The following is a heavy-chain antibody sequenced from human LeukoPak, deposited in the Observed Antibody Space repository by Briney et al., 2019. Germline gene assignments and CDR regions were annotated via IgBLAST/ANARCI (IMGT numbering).Heavy chain of an antibody. J-gene: IGHJ3*02. CDR2: INWNGGST. CDR3: AKDLSYAFDI. Sequence: GGSLRLFCAASGFTFDDYGMSWVRQAPGKGLEWVSGINWNGGSTGYADSVKGRFTISRDNAKNTLYLQMNSLRAEDTAVYYCAKDLSYAFDIWGRGTMVTVSS. V-gene: IGHV3-20*04. CDR1: GFTFDDYG.